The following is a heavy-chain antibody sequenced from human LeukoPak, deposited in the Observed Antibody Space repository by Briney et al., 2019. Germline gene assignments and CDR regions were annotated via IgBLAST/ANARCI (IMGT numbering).Heavy chain of an antibody. J-gene: IGHJ4*02. CDR1: GFTFSSNA. CDR2: ISGSEDRT. CDR3: AKPLSGWYSFDY. Sequence: GGSLRLSCAASGFTFSSNAMSWVRQAPGKGLEWVPGISGSEDRTYYADSVKGRFTISRDNSKNTLYLQMSSLRAEDTAVYYCAKPLSGWYSFDYWGQGTLVTVSS. V-gene: IGHV3-23*01. D-gene: IGHD6-19*01.